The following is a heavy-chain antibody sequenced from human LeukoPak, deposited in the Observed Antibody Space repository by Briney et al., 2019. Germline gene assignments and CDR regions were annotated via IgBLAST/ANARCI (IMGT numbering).Heavy chain of an antibody. CDR1: GFTFSNYW. Sequence: GGSLRLSCAASGFTFSNYWLHWVRQAPGKGLVWVSRIDANAKTTSYADSVKGRFTISRDHSKNTLYLQMNSLRAEDTAVYYCAGMDYGSNSAYSAFDIWGQGTMVTVSS. J-gene: IGHJ3*02. CDR3: AGMDYGSNSAYSAFDI. D-gene: IGHD4-23*01. V-gene: IGHV3-74*01. CDR2: IDANAKTT.